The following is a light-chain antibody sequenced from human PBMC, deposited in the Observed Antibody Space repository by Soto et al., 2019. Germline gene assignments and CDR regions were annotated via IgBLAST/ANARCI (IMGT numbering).Light chain of an antibody. J-gene: IGKJ5*01. CDR3: QQYGSWLIT. CDR2: NTS. V-gene: IGKV3-20*01. Sequence: EIVLTQSPGTLSLSPGERATLSCRASQSVSTTHLAWYQQKRGQAPRLLIYNTSTRATGFPARFSGSGSGTDFTLTISRLEPEDFAVYYCQQYGSWLITFGQGTRLVIK. CDR1: QSVSTTH.